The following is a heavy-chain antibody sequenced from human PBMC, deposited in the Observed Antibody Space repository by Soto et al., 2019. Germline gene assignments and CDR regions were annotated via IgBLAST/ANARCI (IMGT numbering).Heavy chain of an antibody. CDR2: IIPMFGIP. D-gene: IGHD6-13*01. CDR3: ARGATSGWLKGAYDV. J-gene: IGHJ3*01. CDR1: GGTLTKHA. Sequence: QVQLVQSGAEVKKPGSSVKVSCKASGGTLTKHAITWVRRAPGQGLEWLGGIIPMFGIPNYPQKFQGRVTITADDPTNTSHMELHSPTSDDTAVYYCARGATSGWLKGAYDVWGQGTMVTVSS. V-gene: IGHV1-69*01.